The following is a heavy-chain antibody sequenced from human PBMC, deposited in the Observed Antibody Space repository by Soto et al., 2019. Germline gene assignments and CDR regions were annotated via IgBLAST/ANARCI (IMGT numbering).Heavy chain of an antibody. D-gene: IGHD3-16*02. CDR1: GFTFSNFA. CDR3: AKDRYTYNTAGFDY. J-gene: IGHJ4*02. Sequence: LRLSCAVSGFTFSNFAMSWVRQAPGKGLEWVSAISGSGGDTWYKDSVEGRFTISRDNSKNTLFLHLSSLRSEDTAIYYCAKDRYTYNTAGFDYWGQGTLVTVSS. V-gene: IGHV3-23*01. CDR2: ISGSGGDT.